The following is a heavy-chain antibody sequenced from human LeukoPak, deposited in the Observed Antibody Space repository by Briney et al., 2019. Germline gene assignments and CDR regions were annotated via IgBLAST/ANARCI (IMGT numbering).Heavy chain of an antibody. J-gene: IGHJ4*02. CDR1: GYTFTGYY. Sequence: ASVKVSCKASGYTFTGYYMHWVRQAPGQGLEWMGWINPNSGGTNYAKKFKGRVTMTRDTSISKGYMELSRLRSDDTAVYYCAREALVRAYSSSRNPPGYWGQGNLVTVSS. CDR2: INPNSGGT. CDR3: AREALVRAYSSSRNPPGY. D-gene: IGHD6-6*01. V-gene: IGHV1-2*02.